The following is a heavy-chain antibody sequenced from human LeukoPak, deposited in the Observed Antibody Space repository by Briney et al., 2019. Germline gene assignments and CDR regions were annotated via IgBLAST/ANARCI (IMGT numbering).Heavy chain of an antibody. CDR3: ARGRTPSYYYDSSGYYINTDAFDI. CDR2: ISSSSSYI. V-gene: IGHV3-21*01. D-gene: IGHD3-22*01. Sequence: GGSLRLSCAASGFTFSSYSMNWVRQAPGKGPEWVSSISSSSSYIYYADSVKGRFTISRDNAKNSLYLQMNSLRAEDTAVYYCARGRTPSYYYDSSGYYINTDAFDIWGQGTMVTVSS. J-gene: IGHJ3*02. CDR1: GFTFSSYS.